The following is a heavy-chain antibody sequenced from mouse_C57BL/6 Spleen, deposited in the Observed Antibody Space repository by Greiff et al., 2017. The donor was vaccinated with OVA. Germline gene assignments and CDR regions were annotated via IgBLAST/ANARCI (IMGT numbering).Heavy chain of an antibody. V-gene: IGHV1-74*01. CDR2: IHPSDSDT. D-gene: IGHD6-5*01. Sequence: QVQLQQPGAELVKPGASVKVSCKASGYTFTSYWMHWVKQRPGQGLEWIGRIHPSDSDTNYNQKFKGKATLNVDKSSSTAYMQLSSLTSEVSAVYYCAIGVYPILAWFAYWGQGTLGTVSA. J-gene: IGHJ3*01. CDR1: GYTFTSYW. CDR3: AIGVYPILAWFAY.